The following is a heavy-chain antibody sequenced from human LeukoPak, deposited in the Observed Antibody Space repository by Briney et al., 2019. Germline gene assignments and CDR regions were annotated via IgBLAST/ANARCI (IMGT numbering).Heavy chain of an antibody. CDR2: ISDSGGTS. CDR1: GFTFSSYA. D-gene: IGHD3-10*01. CDR3: AKSFSSGRTY. J-gene: IGHJ4*02. V-gene: IGHV3-23*01. Sequence: PGGSLRLSCAASGFTFSSYAMYWVRLAPGKGLQWVSTISDSGGTSYYADSVKGRFTISRDNSKNTLFLQMNSLRAEDTAMYYCAKSFSSGRTYWGQGTLVTVSS.